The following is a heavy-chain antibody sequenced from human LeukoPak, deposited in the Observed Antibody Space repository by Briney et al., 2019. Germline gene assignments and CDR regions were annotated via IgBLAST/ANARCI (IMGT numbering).Heavy chain of an antibody. CDR2: IYSGGST. D-gene: IGHD6-13*01. CDR1: GFTVSSNY. J-gene: IGHJ4*02. CDR3: ARDISHSNSFDY. V-gene: IGHV3-53*05. Sequence: GGSLRLSCAASGFTVSSNYMSWVRQAPGKGLEWVSVIYSGGSTYYADSVKGRFTISRDNSKNTLYLQMNSLRAEDTAVYYCARDISHSNSFDYWGQGTLVTVSS.